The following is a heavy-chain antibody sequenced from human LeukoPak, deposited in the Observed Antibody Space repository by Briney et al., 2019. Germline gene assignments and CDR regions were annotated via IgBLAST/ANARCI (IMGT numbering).Heavy chain of an antibody. Sequence: GGSLRLSCAASGFTVSSNYMSWVRQAPGKGLEWVSVIYSGGSTYYADSVKGRFTISRDNSKNTLYLQMDSLRAEDTAVYYCARDEEYYYGSGSTLQFDYWGQGTLVTVSS. CDR1: GFTVSSNY. CDR3: ARDEEYYYGSGSTLQFDY. CDR2: IYSGGST. J-gene: IGHJ4*02. V-gene: IGHV3-66*01. D-gene: IGHD3-10*01.